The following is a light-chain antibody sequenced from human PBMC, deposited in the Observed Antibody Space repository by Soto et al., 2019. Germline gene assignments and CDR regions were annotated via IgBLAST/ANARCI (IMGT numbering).Light chain of an antibody. Sequence: QSALTQPASVSGSPGQSLTISCTGTSSDVGNCDLISWYQQHPGKAPKLLIYEVTKRPSGVINRFSGSKSGNTASLTISGLQAEDEADYYCCSYEDNSPLFGGGTKLAVL. J-gene: IGLJ2*01. CDR2: EVT. CDR1: SSDVGNCDL. V-gene: IGLV2-23*02. CDR3: CSYEDNSPL.